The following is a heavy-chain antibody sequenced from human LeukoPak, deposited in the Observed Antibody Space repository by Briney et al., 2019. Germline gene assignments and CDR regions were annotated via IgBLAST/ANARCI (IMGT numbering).Heavy chain of an antibody. CDR1: GFSLSTSGVG. CDR2: IYWDDDK. D-gene: IGHD6-19*01. V-gene: IGHV2-5*02. CDR3: AHRSSYSPSQWLFDY. Sequence: SGPAPVNPTQTLTLTCTFSGFSLSTSGVGVGWIRQPPGKALEWPALIYWDDDKRYSPSPKSRLTITKDTSKNQVVLTMTSMDPVDTATYYCAHRSSYSPSQWLFDYWGQGTLVTVSS. J-gene: IGHJ4*02.